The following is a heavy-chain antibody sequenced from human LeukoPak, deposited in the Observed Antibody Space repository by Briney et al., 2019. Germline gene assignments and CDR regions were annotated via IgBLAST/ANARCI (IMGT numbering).Heavy chain of an antibody. CDR1: GYTFTSYA. J-gene: IGHJ4*02. CDR2: INTNTGNP. V-gene: IGHV7-4-1*02. CDR3: ARLIRGYCSGGSCYSNDY. Sequence: GASVKVSCKASGYTFTSYAMNWVRQAPGQGLEWMGWINTNTGNPTYAQGFTGRFVFSLDTSVSTAYLRISSLKAEDTAVYYCARLIRGYCSGGSCYSNDYWGQGTLVTVSS. D-gene: IGHD2-15*01.